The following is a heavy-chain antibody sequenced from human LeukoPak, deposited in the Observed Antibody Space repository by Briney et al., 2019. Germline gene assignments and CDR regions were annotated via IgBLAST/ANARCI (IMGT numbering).Heavy chain of an antibody. CDR3: ARDRDYGDYPDY. D-gene: IGHD4-17*01. V-gene: IGHV3-30*01. Sequence: GGSLRLSCAASGFTFSSYAMHWVRQAPGKGLEWVAVISYVGSNKYYADSVKGRFTFSRDNSKNTLYLQMNSLRAEDTAVYYCARDRDYGDYPDYWGQGTLVTVSS. CDR2: ISYVGSNK. CDR1: GFTFSSYA. J-gene: IGHJ4*02.